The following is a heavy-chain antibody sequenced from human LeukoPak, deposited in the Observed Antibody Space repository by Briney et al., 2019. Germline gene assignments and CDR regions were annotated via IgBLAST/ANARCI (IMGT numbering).Heavy chain of an antibody. CDR1: GFTFSSYW. CDR3: ARDSRGWTHGY. D-gene: IGHD3-10*01. CDR2: INSDGSNA. J-gene: IGHJ4*02. Sequence: GGSLRLSCAASGFTFSSYWMHWVRQSPGKGLVWVSRINSDGSNANYADSVRGRFTISRDNAKNTLFLQMDSLGVEDTAVYYCARDSRGWTHGYWGQGTLVTVSS. V-gene: IGHV3-74*01.